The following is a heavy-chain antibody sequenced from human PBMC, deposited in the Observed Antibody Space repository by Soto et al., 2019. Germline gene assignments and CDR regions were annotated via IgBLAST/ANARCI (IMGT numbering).Heavy chain of an antibody. CDR1: GGSISSGNYY. V-gene: IGHV4-31*03. Sequence: QVQLQESGPGLVKPSQTLSLTCTVSGGSISSGNYYWSWIRQHPGKGLEWIGYIYYSGSTYYNPSLKRRVTISVDPSNNQFSLKLSSVTAADTAVYYCARHNYDSSGTAVDVWGQGTTVTVSS. CDR3: ARHNYDSSGTAVDV. D-gene: IGHD3-22*01. CDR2: IYYSGST. J-gene: IGHJ6*02.